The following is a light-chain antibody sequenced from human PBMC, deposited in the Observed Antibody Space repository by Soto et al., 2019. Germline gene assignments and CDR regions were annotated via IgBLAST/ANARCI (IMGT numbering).Light chain of an antibody. CDR1: QSVSSN. CDR3: LQDYSLPLT. J-gene: IGKJ4*01. V-gene: IGKV3D-7*01. CDR2: GAS. Sequence: EIVLTQSPATLSLSPGERATLSCRASQSVSSNLAWYQQKPGQAPRLLIYGASTRVTGIPARFSGSGSGTDFTLTISSLQPEDFAVYYCLQDYSLPLTFGGGTKVDIK.